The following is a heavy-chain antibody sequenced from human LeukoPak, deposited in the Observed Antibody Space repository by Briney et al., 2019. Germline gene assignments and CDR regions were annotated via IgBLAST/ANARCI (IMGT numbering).Heavy chain of an antibody. D-gene: IGHD4-17*01. CDR2: IRKKGYGETT. CDR1: GFTFGDDA. J-gene: IGHJ4*02. Sequence: GGSLRLSCIASGFTFGDDAWSWFRQAPGKGLEFIAFIRKKGYGETTDYAASVRGRFTVSRDDAKSVAYLHMNSLKTEDTALYYCSRGLHDYGDSNYYFDQWGRGTLVIVSS. CDR3: SRGLHDYGDSNYYFDQ. V-gene: IGHV3-49*03.